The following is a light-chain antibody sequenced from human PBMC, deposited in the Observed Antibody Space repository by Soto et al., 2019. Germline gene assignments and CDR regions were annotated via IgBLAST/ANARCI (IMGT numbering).Light chain of an antibody. CDR1: QHISNW. CDR3: QQYNSS. V-gene: IGKV1-5*03. CDR2: KAS. Sequence: IQMTQSPSTLSASVGDRVTITCRASQHISNWLAWYQQKPGRAPKLLIYKASSLESGVPSRFSGSGSGTEFTLTISTLQPDDSANYYCQQYNSSFGQGTKVEIK. J-gene: IGKJ1*01.